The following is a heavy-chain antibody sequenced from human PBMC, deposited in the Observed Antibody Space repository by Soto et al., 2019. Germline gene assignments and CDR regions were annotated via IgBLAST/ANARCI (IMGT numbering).Heavy chain of an antibody. CDR1: GFTFDNVW. CDR2: IKSKSDGGTP. V-gene: IGHV3-15*01. D-gene: IGHD5-18*01. Sequence: VQLVESGGGLVKPGGSLRLPCATSGFTFDNVWMTWVRQAPGKGLEWVGHIKSKSDGGTPSYGAAVKGRFTISRDDAKNTVYVQMHSLKTEDTAVYYCTTLHSYGLDYWGQGALVTVSS. J-gene: IGHJ4*02. CDR3: TTLHSYGLDY.